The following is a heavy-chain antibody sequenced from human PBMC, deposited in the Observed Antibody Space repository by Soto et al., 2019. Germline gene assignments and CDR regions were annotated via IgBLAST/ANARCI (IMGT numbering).Heavy chain of an antibody. V-gene: IGHV3-23*01. D-gene: IGHD2-15*01. J-gene: IGHJ4*02. CDR2: ISGSGDST. Sequence: EVQLLESGGGLVQPGGSLRLSCAASGFTFSSYAMRWVRQAPVKGLEWVSAISGSGDSTYYADSVKGRFTISRDNSKNTLYLQLSSLRVEDTAVYCCARRGSGSYYDDWGEGTLVTVSS. CDR1: GFTFSSYA. CDR3: ARRGSGSYYDD.